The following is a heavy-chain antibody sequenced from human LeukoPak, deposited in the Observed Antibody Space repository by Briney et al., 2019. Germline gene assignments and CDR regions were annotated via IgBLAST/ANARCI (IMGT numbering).Heavy chain of an antibody. CDR3: ARGSIAAAEGSHWFDP. V-gene: IGHV4-59*01. J-gene: IGHJ5*02. CDR2: IYYSGRT. D-gene: IGHD6-13*01. Sequence: SETLSLTCTVSGGSISSYYWSWIRQPPGKGLEWIGYIYYSGRTNYNPSLKSRVTISVDTSKNQFSLKLSSVTAADTAVYYCARGSIAAAEGSHWFDPWGQGTLVTVSS. CDR1: GGSISSYY.